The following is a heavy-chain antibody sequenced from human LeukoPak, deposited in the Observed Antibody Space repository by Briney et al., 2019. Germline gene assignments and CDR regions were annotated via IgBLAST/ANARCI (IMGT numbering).Heavy chain of an antibody. Sequence: GGSLRLSCAVSGLTFSSYWMTWVRQAPGKGLELVANIKQDGSEKYYVDSVKGRFTISRDNAKNSLYLQMSSVRAEDRAVYYCARVGCTSTSCLANWGQGTLVTVSS. CDR2: IKQDGSEK. CDR1: GLTFSSYW. CDR3: ARVGCTSTSCLAN. J-gene: IGHJ4*02. D-gene: IGHD2-2*01. V-gene: IGHV3-7*01.